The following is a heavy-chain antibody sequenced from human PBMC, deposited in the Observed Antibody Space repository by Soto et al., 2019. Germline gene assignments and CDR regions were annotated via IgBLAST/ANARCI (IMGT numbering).Heavy chain of an antibody. CDR2: TYYRSKWYN. D-gene: IGHD6-19*01. CDR3: ARANSSGWFTYYYYGMDV. Sequence: PSQTLSLTFAISGDSVSSNSAAWNWIRQSPSRGLEWLGRTYYRSKWYNDYAVSVKSRIPINPDTSKNQFSLQLNSVTPEDTAVYYCARANSSGWFTYYYYGMDVWGQGTTVTVSS. J-gene: IGHJ6*02. CDR1: GDSVSSNSAA. V-gene: IGHV6-1*01.